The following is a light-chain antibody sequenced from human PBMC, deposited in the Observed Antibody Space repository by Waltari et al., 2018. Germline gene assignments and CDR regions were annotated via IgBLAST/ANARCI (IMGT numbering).Light chain of an antibody. CDR2: KAS. CDR3: QQYNSYPFG. J-gene: IGKJ3*01. Sequence: DIQMTQSPSTLSASVGDRVPITCRASQIISSWLACYQEKPGKAPKLLIYKASSLESGVPSRFSGSGSGTEFTLTISSLQPDDFATYYCQQYNSYPFGFGPGTKVDIK. V-gene: IGKV1-5*03. CDR1: QIISSW.